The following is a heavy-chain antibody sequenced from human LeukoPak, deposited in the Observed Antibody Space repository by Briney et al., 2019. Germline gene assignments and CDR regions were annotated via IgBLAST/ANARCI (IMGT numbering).Heavy chain of an antibody. CDR2: IYYSGST. CDR3: ARVGYSSGWFAHWYFDL. D-gene: IGHD6-19*01. Sequence: PSETLSLTCTVSGGSISSYYWSWIRQPPGKGLEWIGYIYYSGSTNYNPSLKSRVTISVDTSKNQSSLKLSSVTAADTAVYYCARVGYSSGWFAHWYFDLWGRGTLVTVSS. J-gene: IGHJ2*01. CDR1: GGSISSYY. V-gene: IGHV4-59*01.